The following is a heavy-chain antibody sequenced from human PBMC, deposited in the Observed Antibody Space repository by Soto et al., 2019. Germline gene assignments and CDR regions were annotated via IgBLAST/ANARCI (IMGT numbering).Heavy chain of an antibody. CDR2: ITPIFGTA. CDR3: ARGWGYDTSDYYYAY. J-gene: IGHJ4*02. Sequence: ASVKVSCTAYGGTFSSYAISWVRQAPGQGLEWMGGITPIFGTANYAQKFQGRVAITADESTRTSYMELRSLRSGDTAVYYCARGWGYDTSDYYYAYWGQGTLVTV. CDR1: GGTFSSYA. D-gene: IGHD3-22*01. V-gene: IGHV1-69*13.